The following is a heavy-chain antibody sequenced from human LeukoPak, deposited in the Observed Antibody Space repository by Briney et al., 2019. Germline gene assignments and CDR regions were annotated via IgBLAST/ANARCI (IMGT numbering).Heavy chain of an antibody. Sequence: SETLSLTCTVSGGAIISDNFYWGWVRQPPGKGLEWVGSINYSGTTYYNPSLRSRVSISVDTSRTQFFLRLNSVSAADTAVYYCGRLSDSWGQGILVTVSS. V-gene: IGHV4-39*01. CDR2: INYSGTT. J-gene: IGHJ4*02. CDR3: GRLSDS. CDR1: GGAIISDNFY.